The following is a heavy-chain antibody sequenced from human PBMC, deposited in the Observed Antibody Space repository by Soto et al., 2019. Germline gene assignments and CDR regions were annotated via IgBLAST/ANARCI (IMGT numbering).Heavy chain of an antibody. J-gene: IGHJ6*02. D-gene: IGHD1-7*01. CDR2: IYYSGST. Sequence: QLQLHESGPGLVKPSETLSLTCTVSGASISSSSYYWGWIRQPPGKGLEWIGSIYYSGSTYYNPPLKSRAPISVDTSKNQFSLKLSSVTAADTALYYCARLNAGTTYYYYGMDVWGQGTTVTVSS. V-gene: IGHV4-39*01. CDR3: ARLNAGTTYYYYGMDV. CDR1: GASISSSSYY.